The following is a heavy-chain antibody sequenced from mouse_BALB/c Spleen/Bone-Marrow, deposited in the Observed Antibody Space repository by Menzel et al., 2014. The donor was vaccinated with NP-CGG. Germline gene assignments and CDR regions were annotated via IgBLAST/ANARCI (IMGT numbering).Heavy chain of an antibody. CDR2: INPTSGYT. D-gene: IGHD2-1*01. V-gene: IGHV1-7*01. CDR3: TTGGNDWFAY. CDR1: GYTFTSYW. J-gene: IGHJ3*01. Sequence: QVQLKQSGPELAKPGASVKMSCRASGYTFTSYWMNWVKQRPVQGLEWIGYINPTSGYTEYNQKFKDKATLTTDKSSSTAYVQLSSLASEDSAVYYCTTGGNDWFAYWGQGTLVTVSA.